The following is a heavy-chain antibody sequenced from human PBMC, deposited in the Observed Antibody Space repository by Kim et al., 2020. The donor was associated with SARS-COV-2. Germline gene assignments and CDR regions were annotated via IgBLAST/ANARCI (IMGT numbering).Heavy chain of an antibody. D-gene: IGHD3-22*01. Sequence: GGSLRLSCAASGFTFRGFDMHWVRQAPGKGLEWVSAIGTLFDTNYPDSVEGRFTISRDNAKNSVYLQMNSLRAGDTAVYYCVRGRAGNYYDSSGFYPYWGQGTLVTVSS. CDR1: GFTFRGFD. CDR2: IGTLFDT. CDR3: VRGRAGNYYDSSGFYPY. J-gene: IGHJ4*02. V-gene: IGHV3-13*04.